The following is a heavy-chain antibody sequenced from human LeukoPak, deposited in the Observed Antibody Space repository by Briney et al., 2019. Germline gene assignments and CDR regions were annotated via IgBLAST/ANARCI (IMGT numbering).Heavy chain of an antibody. V-gene: IGHV3-23*01. J-gene: IGHJ4*02. D-gene: IGHD4-17*01. CDR2: FSGSGGST. CDR1: GFTFSSYA. CDR3: ARLYYGDWVLY. Sequence: GGSLRLSCAASGFTFSSYAMSWVRQAPGKGLECISGFSGSGGSTYYADSVKGRFTISRDNAKNSLYLQMNSLRAEDTAVYYCARLYYGDWVLYWGQGTLVTVSS.